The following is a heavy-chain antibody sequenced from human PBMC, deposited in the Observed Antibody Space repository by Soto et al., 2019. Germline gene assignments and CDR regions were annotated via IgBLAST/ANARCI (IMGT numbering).Heavy chain of an antibody. Sequence: GGSLRLSCAASGFTFSSFTMNWVRQAPGKGLEWVSSISSSTGYIYYSDSVKGRFTISRDNAGNSLYLQMYSLRAEDTAVYFCAKDTYYHDESGYYGFDSWAQGTLVTVSS. V-gene: IGHV3-21*01. D-gene: IGHD3-22*01. CDR2: ISSSTGYI. CDR3: AKDTYYHDESGYYGFDS. J-gene: IGHJ5*01. CDR1: GFTFSSFT.